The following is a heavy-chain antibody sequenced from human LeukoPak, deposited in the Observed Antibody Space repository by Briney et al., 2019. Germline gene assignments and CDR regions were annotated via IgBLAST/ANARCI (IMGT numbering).Heavy chain of an antibody. CDR3: ARAHSSSSTFDL. J-gene: IGHJ4*02. V-gene: IGHV3-33*01. D-gene: IGHD6-6*01. Sequence: GRSLRLSCAASGFTFSDYGIHWARQAPGQGLEWVALIWYDGSKKYYADSVKGRFTISRDNTKNTLYLQLNSLRADDTAVYYCARAHSSSSTFDLWGQGTLVTVSS. CDR1: GFTFSDYG. CDR2: IWYDGSKK.